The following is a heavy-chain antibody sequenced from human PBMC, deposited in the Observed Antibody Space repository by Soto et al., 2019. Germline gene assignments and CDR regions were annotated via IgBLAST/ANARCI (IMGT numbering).Heavy chain of an antibody. CDR3: ARGIAAAGTGYWWFDP. CDR2: IYYSGST. V-gene: IGHV4-30-4*01. D-gene: IGHD6-13*01. Sequence: SETLSLTCTVSGGSISSGDYYWSWIRQPPGKGLEWIGYIYYSGSTYYNPSLKSRVTISVDTSKNQSSLKLSSVTAADTAVYYCARGIAAAGTGYWWFDPWGQGTLVTVSS. CDR1: GGSISSGDYY. J-gene: IGHJ5*02.